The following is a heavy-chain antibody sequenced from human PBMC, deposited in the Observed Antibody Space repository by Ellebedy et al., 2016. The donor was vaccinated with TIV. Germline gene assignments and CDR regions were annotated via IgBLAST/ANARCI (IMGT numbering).Heavy chain of an antibody. CDR1: GFTFSSYS. CDR3: ARGRSHLWLDAFDL. CDR2: ISSSDRTK. Sequence: PGGSLRLSCAASGFTFSSYSMNWVRQAPGKGLEWVSYISSSDRTKYYVASVKGRFTISRDNAKNSLYLQMKSLRDEDTAVYYCARGRSHLWLDAFDLWGQGTMVAVSS. J-gene: IGHJ3*01. D-gene: IGHD3-9*01. V-gene: IGHV3-48*02.